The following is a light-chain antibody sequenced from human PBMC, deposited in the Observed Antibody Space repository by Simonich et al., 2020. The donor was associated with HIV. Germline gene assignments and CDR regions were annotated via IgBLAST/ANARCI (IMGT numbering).Light chain of an antibody. J-gene: IGKJ2*01. V-gene: IGKV4-1*01. CDR1: QSVFYSPNNNNY. CDR2: WEA. CDR3: QQYYKTPYT. Sequence: DIVMTQSPDSLAVSLGARATINFKSSQSVFYSPNNNNYLAWYQHKPGQPPKLLIYWEATREAGVPDRFSGSRSETDITLTTSSLKAEYQAVDYCQQYYKTPYTFGQGTKVEIK.